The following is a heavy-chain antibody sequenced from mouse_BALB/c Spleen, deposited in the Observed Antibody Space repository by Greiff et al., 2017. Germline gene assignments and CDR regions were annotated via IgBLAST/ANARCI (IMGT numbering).Heavy chain of an antibody. CDR3: ATGTDAMEY. D-gene: IGHD4-1*01. CDR2: IYPYNGGT. V-gene: IGHV1S29*02. J-gene: IGHJ4*01. Sequence: EVQLQESGPELVKPGASVKISCKASGYTFTDYNMHWVKQSPGKSLEWIGYIYPYNGGTGYNQKFKSKATMTVDNSSSTAYMELRSLTSEDSAVSYCATGTDAMEYWGQGTSVTVSS. CDR1: GYTFTDYN.